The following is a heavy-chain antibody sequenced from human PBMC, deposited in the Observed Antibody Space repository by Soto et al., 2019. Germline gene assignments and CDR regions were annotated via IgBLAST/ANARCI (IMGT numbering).Heavy chain of an antibody. V-gene: IGHV1-2*02. CDR1: GYTFTGYY. D-gene: IGHD3-10*01. CDR3: ASTGNYGSGTSFLVDY. J-gene: IGHJ4*02. CDR2: INPNSGAT. Sequence: EASVKVSCQASGYTFTGYYVQWVRQAPGQGLEWMGWINPNSGATIYPQKFQGRVTMTRDTSISTAYMELNSLGFDDTAVYYCASTGNYGSGTSFLVDYWGQGTLVTVSS.